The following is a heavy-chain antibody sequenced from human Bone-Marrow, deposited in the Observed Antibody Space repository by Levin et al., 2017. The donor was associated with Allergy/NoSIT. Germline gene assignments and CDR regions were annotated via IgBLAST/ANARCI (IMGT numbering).Heavy chain of an antibody. CDR3: AKDGSSGFSEIFFEY. CDR2: ISFDGSNE. CDR1: GFTFSNYG. D-gene: IGHD3-22*01. V-gene: IGHV3-30*18. J-gene: IGHJ4*02. Sequence: PGGSLRLSCEASGFTFSNYGMHWVRQAPGKGLEWLAVISFDGSNEYYADSVKGRFTISRDDSKNTLHLQMNSLRAEDTAVYYCAKDGSSGFSEIFFEYWGQGTLVTVSS.